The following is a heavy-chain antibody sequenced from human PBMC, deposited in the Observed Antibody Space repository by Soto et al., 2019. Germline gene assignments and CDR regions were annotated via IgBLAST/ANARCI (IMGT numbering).Heavy chain of an antibody. CDR3: ATELGENPASPFDS. J-gene: IGHJ4*02. D-gene: IGHD2-21*01. Sequence: QVQLVQSGAEVKKPGSSVKVSCKASGATFTSETISWVRQAPGQGLEWMGGIIPLFGAANYAQKFQGRVTITADESTNTVYMELSSLTSDDMAVYYCATELGENPASPFDSWGQGTLVTVSS. CDR1: GATFTSET. CDR2: IIPLFGAA. V-gene: IGHV1-69*01.